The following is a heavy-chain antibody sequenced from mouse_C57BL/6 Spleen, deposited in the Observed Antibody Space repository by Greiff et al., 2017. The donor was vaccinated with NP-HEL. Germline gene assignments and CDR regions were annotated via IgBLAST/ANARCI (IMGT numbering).Heavy chain of an antibody. V-gene: IGHV2-2*01. Sequence: VQVVESGPGLVQPSQSLSITCTVSGFSLTSYGVHWVRQSPGKGLEWLGVIWSGGSTDYNAAFISRLSISKDNSKSQVFFKMNSLQADDTAIYYCARMGDGYYGAMDYWGQGTSVTVSS. CDR1: GFSLTSYG. J-gene: IGHJ4*01. CDR2: IWSGGST. D-gene: IGHD2-3*01. CDR3: ARMGDGYYGAMDY.